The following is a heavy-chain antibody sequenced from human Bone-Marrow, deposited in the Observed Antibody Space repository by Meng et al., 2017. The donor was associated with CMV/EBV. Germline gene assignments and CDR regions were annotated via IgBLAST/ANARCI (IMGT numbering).Heavy chain of an antibody. CDR1: GGSFSGYY. CDR3: ARGPINYVWGSYRSYYFDY. J-gene: IGHJ4*02. D-gene: IGHD3-16*02. CDR2: INHSGST. V-gene: IGHV4-34*01. Sequence: GSLRLSCAVYGGSFSGYYWSWIRQPPGKGLEWIGEINHSGSTNYNPSLKSRVTISVDTSKNQFSLKLSSVTAADTAVYHCARGPINYVWGSYRSYYFDYWGQGTLVTVSS.